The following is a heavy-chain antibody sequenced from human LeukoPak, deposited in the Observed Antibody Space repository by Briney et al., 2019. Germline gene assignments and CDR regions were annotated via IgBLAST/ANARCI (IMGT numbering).Heavy chain of an antibody. J-gene: IGHJ5*02. D-gene: IGHD6-13*01. CDR2: ISYDGSNK. V-gene: IGHV3-30*04. CDR3: ARDLGSWS. Sequence: GGSLRLSCAASGFTFSSYAMHWVRQAPGKGLEWVAVISYDGSNKYYADSVKGRFTISRDSSKNTLYLQMNSLRAEDTAVYYCARDLGSWSWGQGTLVTVSS. CDR1: GFTFSSYA.